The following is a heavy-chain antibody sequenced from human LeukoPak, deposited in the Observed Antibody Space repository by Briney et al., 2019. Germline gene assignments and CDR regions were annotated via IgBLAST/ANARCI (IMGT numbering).Heavy chain of an antibody. Sequence: PADTLSLTCGVSGRSISRYYWSWVPEPPGKGLEGDGDIYYSGSTNYNPSLKSRVTISVDTSKNQFSLKLSSVTAADTAVYYCARSRDGYNPRVSDYWGQGTLVTVSS. CDR2: IYYSGST. V-gene: IGHV4-59*07. J-gene: IGHJ4*02. CDR1: GRSISRYY. CDR3: ARSRDGYNPRVSDY. D-gene: IGHD5-24*01.